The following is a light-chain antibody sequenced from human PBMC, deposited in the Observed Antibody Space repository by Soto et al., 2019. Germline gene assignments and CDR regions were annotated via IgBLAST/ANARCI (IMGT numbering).Light chain of an antibody. Sequence: QTVLTQPPSASGSPGRSVTISYSGTRSDVGDYNSVSWYQQHPGKAPKLMIYEVSKRPPGVPDRFSGSKSGNAASLTVSGLQAEDEADYYCCSYVGSNIWVFGGGTKLNVL. CDR3: CSYVGSNIWV. CDR2: EVS. CDR1: RSDVGDYNS. J-gene: IGLJ3*02. V-gene: IGLV2-8*01.